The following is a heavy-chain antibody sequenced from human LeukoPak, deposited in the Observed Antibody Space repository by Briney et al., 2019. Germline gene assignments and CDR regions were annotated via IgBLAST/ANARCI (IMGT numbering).Heavy chain of an antibody. CDR3: ARVGPGTVVTGNYDY. CDR2: INPNSGGT. V-gene: IGHV1-2*02. Sequence: ASVKVSCKASGYTFTGYYMHWVRQAPGQGLEWMGWINPNSGGTNYAQKFQGRVTMTRDTSISTAYTELSRLRSDDTAVYYCARVGPGTVVTGNYDYWGQGTLVTVSS. CDR1: GYTFTGYY. D-gene: IGHD4-23*01. J-gene: IGHJ4*02.